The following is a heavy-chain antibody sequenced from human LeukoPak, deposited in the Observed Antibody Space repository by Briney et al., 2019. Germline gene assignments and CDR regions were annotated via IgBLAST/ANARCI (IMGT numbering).Heavy chain of an antibody. CDR1: GGSFSGYY. Sequence: SETLSLTCAVYGGSFSGYYWSWIRQPPGKGLEWIGEINHSESTNYNPSLKSRVTISVDTSKNQFSLKLSSVTAADTAVYYCARVGRRGYRVNNWFDPWGQGTLVTVSS. D-gene: IGHD5-18*01. CDR3: ARVGRRGYRVNNWFDP. J-gene: IGHJ5*02. V-gene: IGHV4-34*01. CDR2: INHSEST.